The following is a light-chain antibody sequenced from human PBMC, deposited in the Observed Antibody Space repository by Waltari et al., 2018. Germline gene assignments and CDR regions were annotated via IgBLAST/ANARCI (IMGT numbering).Light chain of an antibody. J-gene: IGLJ3*02. V-gene: IGLV2-23*01. Sequence: QSALPQPASVSGSPWQSITLPFTGTSRDVGSYDLLFWYQHHPGKAPKLMIYEGSKRPSGVSNRFSGSKSGDTASLTISGLQAEDETDYYCCSYAGSGTWVFGGGTKLTVL. CDR3: CSYAGSGTWV. CDR2: EGS. CDR1: SRDVGSYDL.